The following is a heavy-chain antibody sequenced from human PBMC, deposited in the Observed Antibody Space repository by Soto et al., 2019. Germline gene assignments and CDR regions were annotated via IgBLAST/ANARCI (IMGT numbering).Heavy chain of an antibody. V-gene: IGHV3-73*01. CDR1: GFTFSGSA. Sequence: SLRLSCAASGFTFSGSAMHWVRQASGKGLEWVGRIRSKTNNYATEYGASVKGRFIISREDSKNTVYLQMNSLKTDDTAVYYCTAMGVGATGYWGQGTLVTVPS. CDR2: IRSKTNNYAT. D-gene: IGHD1-26*01. CDR3: TAMGVGATGY. J-gene: IGHJ4*02.